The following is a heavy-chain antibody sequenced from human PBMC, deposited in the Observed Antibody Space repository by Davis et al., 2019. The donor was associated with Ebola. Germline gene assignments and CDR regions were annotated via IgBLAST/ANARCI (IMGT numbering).Heavy chain of an antibody. V-gene: IGHV6-1*01. J-gene: IGHJ4*02. CDR3: VRGWLRSSFDY. CDR2: TYYYRSKWYI. D-gene: IGHD5-12*01. CDR1: GDSVSGSSGA. Sequence: PSETLSLTCAISGDSVSGSSGAWNWIRQSPSRGLEWLGRTYYYRSKWYIDYAESVRGRIIINPDTSKNQFSLQLNSVTPEDTAVYYCVRGWLRSSFDYWGQGALVTVSS.